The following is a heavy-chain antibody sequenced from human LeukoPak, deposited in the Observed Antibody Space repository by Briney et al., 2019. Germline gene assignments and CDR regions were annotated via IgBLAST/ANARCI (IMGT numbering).Heavy chain of an antibody. J-gene: IGHJ4*02. CDR2: IYSGGST. Sequence: PGGSLRLSCAASGFTVSSNYMSWVRQAPGKGLEWVSVIYSGGSTYYADSVKGRFTISRDNSKNTLYLQMSSLRAEDTAVYYCARGYALRIVGATLDYWGQGTLVTVSS. V-gene: IGHV3-53*01. D-gene: IGHD1-26*01. CDR3: ARGYALRIVGATLDY. CDR1: GFTVSSNY.